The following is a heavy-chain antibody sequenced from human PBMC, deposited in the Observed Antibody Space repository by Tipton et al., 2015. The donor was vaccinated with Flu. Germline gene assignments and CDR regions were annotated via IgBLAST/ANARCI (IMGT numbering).Heavy chain of an antibody. J-gene: IGHJ5*02. Sequence: QLVQSGAEVKKPGSSVKVSCKASGGTFSSYAISWVRQAPGQGLEWMGGIIPIFGTANYAQKFQGRVTITADESTSTAYMELSSLRSEDTAVYYCARGPNYYDSSGSKKNWFDPWGQGTLATVSS. CDR2: IIPIFGTA. V-gene: IGHV1-69*01. D-gene: IGHD3-22*01. CDR1: GGTFSSYA. CDR3: ARGPNYYDSSGSKKNWFDP.